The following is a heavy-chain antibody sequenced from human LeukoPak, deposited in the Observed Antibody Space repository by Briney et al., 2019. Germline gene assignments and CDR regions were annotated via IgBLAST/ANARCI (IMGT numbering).Heavy chain of an antibody. V-gene: IGHV4-59*01. CDR3: ARGVGYYDSSGYFAQPSLFDY. J-gene: IGHJ4*02. Sequence: TSETLSLTCTVSGGSISSYYWSWIRQPPGKGLEWIGYIYYSGSTNYNPSLKSRVTISVDTSKNQFSLKLSSVTAADTAVYYCARGVGYYDSSGYFAQPSLFDYWGQGTLVTVSS. CDR2: IYYSGST. D-gene: IGHD3-22*01. CDR1: GGSISSYY.